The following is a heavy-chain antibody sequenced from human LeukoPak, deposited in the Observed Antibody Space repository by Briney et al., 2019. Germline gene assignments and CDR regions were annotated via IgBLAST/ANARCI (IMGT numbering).Heavy chain of an antibody. CDR3: TRVGDIVVVPAARPGFDY. J-gene: IGHJ4*02. Sequence: PGGSLRLSCTASGFTFGDYAMSWVRQAPGKGLEWVGFIRSKAYGGTTEYAASVKGRFIISRDDYKSIAYLQMNSLKTEDTAVYYCTRVGDIVVVPAARPGFDYWGQGTLVTVSS. V-gene: IGHV3-49*04. CDR2: IRSKAYGGTT. D-gene: IGHD2-2*02. CDR1: GFTFGDYA.